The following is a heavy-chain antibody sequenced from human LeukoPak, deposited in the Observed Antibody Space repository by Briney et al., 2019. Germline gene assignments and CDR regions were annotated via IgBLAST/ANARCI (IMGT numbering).Heavy chain of an antibody. V-gene: IGHV3-9*01. CDR2: ISWNCGSI. CDR3: AKGGSGYYYYYYYMDV. J-gene: IGHJ6*03. D-gene: IGHD3-22*01. CDR1: GLTFDDYA. Sequence: GGSLRLSCAASGLTFDDYAMHWVRQPPGKGLDWVSGISWNCGSIGYADSVKGRFTISRDNAKNSLYLQMNSLRAEDTALYYCAKGGSGYYYYYYYMDVWGKGTTVTVSS.